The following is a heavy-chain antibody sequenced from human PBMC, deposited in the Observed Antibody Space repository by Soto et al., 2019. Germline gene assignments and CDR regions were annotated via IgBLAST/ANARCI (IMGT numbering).Heavy chain of an antibody. D-gene: IGHD3-10*01. V-gene: IGHV2-5*01. CDR1: GFSLTITGEG. J-gene: IGHJ5*02. CDR3: AHIPHILWFGELFEAGPTYNWFDP. CDR2: IYWNDDK. Sequence: SGATPVNPTHTLTLTCPCSGFSLTITGEGVGWIPQPPGKALEWLALIYWNDDKRYSPSLKSRLNITKDTSKPQVVLTMTNMDPVDTATYYCAHIPHILWFGELFEAGPTYNWFDPWGQGTLVTVSS.